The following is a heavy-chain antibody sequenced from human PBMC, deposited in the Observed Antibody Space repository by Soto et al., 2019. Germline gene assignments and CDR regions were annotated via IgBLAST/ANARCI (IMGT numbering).Heavy chain of an antibody. CDR1: GGSMRNVY. CDR3: ARAHAPTLPFDY. V-gene: IGHV4-59*01. J-gene: IGHJ4*01. Sequence: ETLSSTCTVSGGSMRNVYWSWIRQPPGKRLEWIGFIFHSGNAKYNPSLKSRVTISIDTSKSQFSLSLDSVTAADTAVYFCARAHAPTLPFDYWGLGTLVTVSS. CDR2: IFHSGNA. D-gene: IGHD2-15*01.